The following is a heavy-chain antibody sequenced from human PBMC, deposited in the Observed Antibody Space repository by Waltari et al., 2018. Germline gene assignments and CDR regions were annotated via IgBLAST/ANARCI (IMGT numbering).Heavy chain of an antibody. D-gene: IGHD6-19*01. CDR1: GGSISSSGYY. Sequence: QVQLQESGPGLVKPSETLSLTCTVSGGSISSSGYYWSWIRQPPGKGLEWIGSIYYSGSTYHNSSLKSRVTILVDTPKNQFSLRLSSVTAADTAVYYCARGRGWNPHFDYWGQGTLVTVSS. CDR3: ARGRGWNPHFDY. J-gene: IGHJ4*02. CDR2: IYYSGST. V-gene: IGHV4-39*07.